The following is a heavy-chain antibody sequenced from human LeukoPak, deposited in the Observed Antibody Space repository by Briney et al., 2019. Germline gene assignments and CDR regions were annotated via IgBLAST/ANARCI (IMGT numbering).Heavy chain of an antibody. J-gene: IGHJ4*02. V-gene: IGHV1-69*05. CDR3: ARALGVVVLGYYFDF. D-gene: IGHD3-22*01. CDR1: GGSFNSYG. CDR2: IIPVFGTT. Sequence: EASVKVSCKASGGSFNSYGINWVRQAPGQGLEWMGGIIPVFGTTSYAQKFQGRVTITTDESTSTAYMELSSLRSEDTAVYYCARALGVVVLGYYFDFWGQGTLVTVSS.